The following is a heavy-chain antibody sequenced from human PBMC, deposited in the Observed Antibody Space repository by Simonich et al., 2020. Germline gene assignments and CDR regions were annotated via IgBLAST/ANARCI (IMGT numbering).Heavy chain of an antibody. CDR3: RFFVVVPAAKADAFDI. J-gene: IGHJ3*02. V-gene: IGHV1-8*02. Sequence: QVQLVQSGAEVKKPGASVKVSCKASGYTFTGYYMHWVRQAPGQGLEWMGVMNPNRGNTGYAQKFQGRVTMTRNTSISTAYMELSSLRSEDTAVYYCRFFVVVPAAKADAFDIWGQGTMVTVSS. CDR1: GYTFTGYY. CDR2: MNPNRGNT. D-gene: IGHD2-2*01.